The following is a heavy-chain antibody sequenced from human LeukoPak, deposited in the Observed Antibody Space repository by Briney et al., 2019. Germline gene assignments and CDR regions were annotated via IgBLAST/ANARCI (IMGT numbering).Heavy chain of an antibody. V-gene: IGHV3-30*04. CDR1: GFTFSRYG. Sequence: GGSLRLSCAASGFTFSRYGMHWVRQAPGKGLEWVTAISYDGSNKYYADSVKGRFTISRDNAKNSLYLQMNSLRAEDTAVYYCARLVEGIYYFDYWGQGTLDTVSS. CDR2: ISYDGSNK. J-gene: IGHJ4*02. D-gene: IGHD2-15*01. CDR3: ARLVEGIYYFDY.